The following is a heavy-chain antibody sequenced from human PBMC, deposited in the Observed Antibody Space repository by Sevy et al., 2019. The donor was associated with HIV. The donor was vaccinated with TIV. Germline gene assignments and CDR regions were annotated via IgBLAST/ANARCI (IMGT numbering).Heavy chain of an antibody. CDR3: ARDRYYYDKPAFDI. D-gene: IGHD3-22*01. CDR2: ISGSGTRT. V-gene: IGHV3-21*01. Sequence: GGSLRLSCAVSGFSFDSYGMTWVRQAPGKGLEWVSAISGSGTRTYYADSVKGRFTISRDNAKNSLYLQMNSLRAEDTAVYYCARDRYYYDKPAFDIWGQGTMVTVSS. CDR1: GFSFDSYG. J-gene: IGHJ3*02.